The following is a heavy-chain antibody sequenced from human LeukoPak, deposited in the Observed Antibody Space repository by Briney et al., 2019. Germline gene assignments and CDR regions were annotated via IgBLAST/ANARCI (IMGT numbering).Heavy chain of an antibody. Sequence: GESLKISCQGSGYSFTSYWISWVRQMPGKGLEWMGRIDPSDSYTNYSPSFQGYVTISADKSISTAYLQWSSLKASDTAMYYCARDDSGYGDAFDIWGQGTTVTVSS. J-gene: IGHJ3*02. CDR3: ARDDSGYGDAFDI. D-gene: IGHD5-12*01. CDR1: GYSFTSYW. V-gene: IGHV5-10-1*01. CDR2: IDPSDSYT.